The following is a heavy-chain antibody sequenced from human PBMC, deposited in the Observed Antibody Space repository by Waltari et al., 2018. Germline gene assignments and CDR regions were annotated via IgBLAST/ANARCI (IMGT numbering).Heavy chain of an antibody. CDR1: GYTFTSYG. D-gene: IGHD2-8*01. V-gene: IGHV1-18*04. J-gene: IGHJ5*02. CDR3: ARQLGYCTNGVCSWFDP. Sequence: QVQLVQSGAEVQKPGASVKVSCKASGYTFTSYGISWVRQAPAQGLEWMGWISAYNGNTNYAQKLQGRVTMTTDTSTSTAYMELRSLRSDDTAVYYCARQLGYCTNGVCSWFDPWGQGTLVTVSS. CDR2: ISAYNGNT.